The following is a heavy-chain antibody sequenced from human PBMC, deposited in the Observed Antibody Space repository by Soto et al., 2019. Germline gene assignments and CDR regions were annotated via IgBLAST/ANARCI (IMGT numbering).Heavy chain of an antibody. D-gene: IGHD3-9*01. Sequence: QVQLVESGGGVVQPGRSLRLSCAGSGFTFSDYAMHWVRQAPGRGPEWLALISFNGINTYYADSVKGRFTISRDNSKNTLFLQMNTLRAEDTAVYYCARDVSGFEYFGFWGQGTLVTVSS. CDR2: ISFNGINT. J-gene: IGHJ4*02. V-gene: IGHV3-30-3*01. CDR3: ARDVSGFEYFGF. CDR1: GFTFSDYA.